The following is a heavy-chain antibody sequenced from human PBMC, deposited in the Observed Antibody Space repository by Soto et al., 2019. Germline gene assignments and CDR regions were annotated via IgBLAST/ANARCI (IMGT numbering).Heavy chain of an antibody. CDR1: GGSISSSSYY. Sequence: SETLSLTCTVPGGSISSSSYYWGWIRQPPGKGLEWIGSVYYSGSTYYNPSLKSRVTISVDTSKNQFSLKLSSVTAADTAVYYCARQASGWSYYFDYWGQGTLVTVSS. J-gene: IGHJ4*02. CDR2: VYYSGST. CDR3: ARQASGWSYYFDY. V-gene: IGHV4-39*01. D-gene: IGHD6-19*01.